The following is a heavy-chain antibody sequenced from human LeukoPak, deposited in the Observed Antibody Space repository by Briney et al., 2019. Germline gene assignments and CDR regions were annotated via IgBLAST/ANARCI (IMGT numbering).Heavy chain of an antibody. CDR2: IYYSGST. J-gene: IGHJ4*02. Sequence: PSETLSLTCTVSGGSISSGGYSWSWIRHHPGKGLEWIGYIYYSGSTYYNPSLKSRVTISVDTSKNQFSLKLSSVTAADTAVYYCARGVRIAAAGIDYWGQGTLVTVSS. CDR3: ARGVRIAAAGIDY. D-gene: IGHD6-13*01. V-gene: IGHV4-31*03. CDR1: GGSISSGGYS.